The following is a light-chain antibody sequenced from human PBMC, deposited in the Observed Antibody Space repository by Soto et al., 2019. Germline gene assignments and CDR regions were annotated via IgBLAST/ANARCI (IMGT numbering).Light chain of an antibody. CDR2: DAS. J-gene: IGKJ1*01. CDR3: QKYNSYGGT. CDR1: QSISSW. Sequence: DIQMTQSPSTLSASVGDRVTITCRASQSISSWLAWYQQKPGKAPKFLIYDASSLESGVPSRFSGSGSGTEFTLTISSLQPDDVATYYCQKYNSYGGTFGQGTKVEIK. V-gene: IGKV1-5*01.